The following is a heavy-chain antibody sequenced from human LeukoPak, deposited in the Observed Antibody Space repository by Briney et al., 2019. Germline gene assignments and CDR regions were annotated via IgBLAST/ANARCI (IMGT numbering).Heavy chain of an antibody. V-gene: IGHV3-49*04. CDR3: NRGPIQLWLYYGMDV. CDR2: IRSKAYGGTT. J-gene: IGHJ6*02. CDR1: GFTFGDHA. Sequence: GGSLRLSCTASGFTFGDHAMSWVRQAPGKGLEWVGFIRSKAYGGTTEYAASVRGRFTISRDDSKSIAYLQMNSLKTEDTAVYYCNRGPIQLWLYYGMDVWGQGTTVIVSS. D-gene: IGHD5-18*01.